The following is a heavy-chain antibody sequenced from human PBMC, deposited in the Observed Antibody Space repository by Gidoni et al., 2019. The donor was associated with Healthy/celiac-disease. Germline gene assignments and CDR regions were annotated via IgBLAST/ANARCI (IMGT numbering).Heavy chain of an antibody. Sequence: QLQLQESGPGLVKPSETLSLTCTVSGGSISSSRYYWGWIRQPPGKGLEWIGSIYYSGSTYYNPSLKSRVTISVDTSKNQFSLKLSSVTAADTAVYYCARQRTYYYDSSGSGGFDYWGQGTLVTVSS. CDR2: IYYSGST. D-gene: IGHD3-22*01. CDR1: GGSISSSRYY. V-gene: IGHV4-39*01. J-gene: IGHJ4*02. CDR3: ARQRTYYYDSSGSGGFDY.